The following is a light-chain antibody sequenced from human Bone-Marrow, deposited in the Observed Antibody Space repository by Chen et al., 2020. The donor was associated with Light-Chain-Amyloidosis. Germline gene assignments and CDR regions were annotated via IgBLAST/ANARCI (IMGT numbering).Light chain of an antibody. CDR2: RDP. Sequence: SYELTQPPSVSVSPGQTARITCSGDDLPTKYAYCYQQKPGQAPVLVIHRDPERPSGISERFSGSSSGTTATVTISGVQAEDEADYHCQSADSSGTYAVIFGGGTKLTVL. CDR1: DLPTKY. J-gene: IGLJ2*01. CDR3: QSADSSGTYAVI. V-gene: IGLV3-25*03.